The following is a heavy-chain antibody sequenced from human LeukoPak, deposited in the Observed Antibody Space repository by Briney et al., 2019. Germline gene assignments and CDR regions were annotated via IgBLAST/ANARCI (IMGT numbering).Heavy chain of an antibody. V-gene: IGHV4-34*01. CDR3: ARLDSGGAFDI. D-gene: IGHD3/OR15-3a*01. Sequence: PSETLSLTCAVYGGSFSGYYWSWIRQPPGKGLEWIGEINHSGSTNYNPSLKSRVTISVDTSKNQFSLKLSSVTAADTAVYYCARLDSGGAFDIWGQGTMVTVSS. J-gene: IGHJ3*02. CDR1: GGSFSGYY. CDR2: INHSGST.